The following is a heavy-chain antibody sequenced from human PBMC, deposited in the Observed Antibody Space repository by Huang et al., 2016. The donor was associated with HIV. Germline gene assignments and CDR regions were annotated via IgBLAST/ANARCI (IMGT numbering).Heavy chain of an antibody. D-gene: IGHD2-2*02. J-gene: IGHJ3*02. V-gene: IGHV5-51*01. CDR2: IDPGDSDT. CDR3: ARLSNTYTNTSRAFDI. Sequence: EVQLAQSGAEVKKPGESLKISCKASWYNFTPYWIGWVRQMPGKGLGWMGMIDPGDSDTRYSPSVQGQVTISADKSISTAYLQWSSLKASDTAMYYCARLSNTYTNTSRAFDIWGQGTVVTVSS. CDR1: WYNFTPYW.